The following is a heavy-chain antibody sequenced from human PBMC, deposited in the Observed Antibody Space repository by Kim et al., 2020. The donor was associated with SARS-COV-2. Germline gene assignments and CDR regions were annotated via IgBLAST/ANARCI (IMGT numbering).Heavy chain of an antibody. D-gene: IGHD3-3*01. V-gene: IGHV1-18*04. J-gene: IGHJ4*02. CDR3: ARERFLEWLGALDY. CDR2: ISAYNDNT. Sequence: ASVKVSCKASGYTFTSYGISWVRQAPGQGLEWMGWISAYNDNTNYAQKLQGRVTMTTDTSTSTAYMELRSLRSDDTAVYYCARERFLEWLGALDYWGQGTLVTVSS. CDR1: GYTFTSYG.